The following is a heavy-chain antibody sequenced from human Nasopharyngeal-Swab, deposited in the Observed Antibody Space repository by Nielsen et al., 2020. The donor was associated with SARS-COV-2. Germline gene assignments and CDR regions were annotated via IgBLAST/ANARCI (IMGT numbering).Heavy chain of an antibody. Sequence: WIRQPPGKALEWLAHIFSYDEKSYSTSLKSRLTISKDTSKSQVVLTMTNMDPVDTATYYCARMETIAVAGYYYYYGMDVWGQGTTVTVSS. J-gene: IGHJ6*02. D-gene: IGHD6-19*01. CDR2: IFSYDEK. CDR3: ARMETIAVAGYYYYYGMDV. V-gene: IGHV2-26*01.